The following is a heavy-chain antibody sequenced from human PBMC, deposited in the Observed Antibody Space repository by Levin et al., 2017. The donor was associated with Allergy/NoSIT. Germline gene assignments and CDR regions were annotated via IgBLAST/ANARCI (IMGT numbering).Heavy chain of an antibody. Sequence: GESLKISCAASGFTFSSYAMSWVRQAPGKGLEWVSAISGSGGSTYYADSVKGRFTISRDNSKNTLYLQMNSLRAEDTAVYYCAKAYCTNGVCYYSSSWQLDYWGQGTLVTVSS. CDR2: ISGSGGST. J-gene: IGHJ4*02. CDR3: AKAYCTNGVCYYSSSWQLDY. V-gene: IGHV3-23*01. CDR1: GFTFSSYA. D-gene: IGHD2-8*01.